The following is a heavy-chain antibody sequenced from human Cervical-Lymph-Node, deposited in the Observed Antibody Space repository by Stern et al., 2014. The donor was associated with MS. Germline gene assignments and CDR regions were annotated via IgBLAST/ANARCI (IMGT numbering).Heavy chain of an antibody. CDR2: IGWNRGSL. D-gene: IGHD5-18*01. CDR1: GFTFDAYV. CDR3: VKDMYREGPAMVTDY. J-gene: IGHJ4*02. V-gene: IGHV3-9*01. Sequence: LQVHSLGGLVQPGRALRLSFGASGFTFDAYVMHLVRPAPVTGLECVSGIGWNRGSLGHADSVTGMLHNSTDNVTNPLYLQINSLRAEDTALYYFVKDMYREGPAMVTDYWGQGTLVTVSS.